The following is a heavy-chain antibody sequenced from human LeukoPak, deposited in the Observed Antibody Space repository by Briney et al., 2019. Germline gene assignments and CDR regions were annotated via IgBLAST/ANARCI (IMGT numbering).Heavy chain of an antibody. CDR3: ARQTSGSGSHDY. CDR1: GFAFSRSW. Sequence: GGSLRLSCVASGFAFSRSWMHWVRQAPGEGLLWVSRINSDGYTIYADSVEGRFTISRDNAKNTLYLQMNSLRAEDTAVYYCARQTSGSGSHDYWGQGTLVTVSS. J-gene: IGHJ4*02. V-gene: IGHV3-74*01. CDR2: INSDGYT. D-gene: IGHD3-10*01.